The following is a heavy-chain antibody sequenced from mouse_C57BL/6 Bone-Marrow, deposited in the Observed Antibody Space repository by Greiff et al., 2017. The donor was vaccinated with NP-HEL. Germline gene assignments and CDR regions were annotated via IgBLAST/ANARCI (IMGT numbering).Heavy chain of an antibody. CDR3: ARTPFYWGYFDV. Sequence: QVQLQQPGAELVRPGTSVKMSCKASGYTFTNYWIGWAKQRPGHGLEWIGDIYPGGGYTNYNEKFKGKATLTAAKSSSTAYMQFSSLTSEDSAIYCCARTPFYWGYFDVWGTGTTVTVSS. J-gene: IGHJ1*03. V-gene: IGHV1-63*01. CDR1: GYTFTNYW. CDR2: IYPGGGYT. D-gene: IGHD2-1*01.